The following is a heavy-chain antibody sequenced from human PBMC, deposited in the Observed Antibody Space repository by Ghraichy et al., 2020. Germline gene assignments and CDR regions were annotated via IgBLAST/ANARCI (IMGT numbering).Heavy chain of an antibody. D-gene: IGHD6-6*01. J-gene: IGHJ6*03. CDR3: ARGYSTSSDMDV. CDR1: GFTFSNYA. Sequence: GESLHISCTASGFTFSNYAMHWVRQAPGKGLEWVASISYGGSTQDYADSVKGRFTISRDNSKNTLDLQMNSLRPADTALYYCARGYSTSSDMDVWGNGTTVAVPS. CDR2: ISYGGSTQ. V-gene: IGHV3-30*04.